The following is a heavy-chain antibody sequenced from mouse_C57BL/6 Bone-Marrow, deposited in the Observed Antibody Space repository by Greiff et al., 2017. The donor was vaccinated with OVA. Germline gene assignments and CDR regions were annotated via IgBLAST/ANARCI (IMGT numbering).Heavy chain of an antibody. Sequence: VQLKESGGGLVKPGGSLKLSCAASGFTFSDYGMHWVRQAPEKGLEWVAYISSGSSTIYYADTVKGRFTISRDNAKNTLFLQMTSLRSEDTAMYYCARTYELLRFMDYWGQGTSVTVSS. CDR3: ARTYELLRFMDY. CDR2: ISSGSSTI. CDR1: GFTFSDYG. V-gene: IGHV5-17*01. J-gene: IGHJ4*01. D-gene: IGHD1-1*01.